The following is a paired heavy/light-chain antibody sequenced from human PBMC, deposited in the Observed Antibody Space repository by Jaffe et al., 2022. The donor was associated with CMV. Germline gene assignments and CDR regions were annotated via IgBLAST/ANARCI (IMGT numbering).Light chain of an antibody. CDR1: QDIRDY. CDR3: LQDFSFPRT. CDR2: SAS. V-gene: IGKV1-6*02. J-gene: IGKJ2*01. Sequence: AIQMTQSPSSLSASVGDRVTITCWASQDIRDYLSWYQQKPGKAPNLLIYSASTLETGVPSRFSGSGFGSHFTLTINSLQPEDSATYYCLQDFSFPRTFGQGANVEIK.
Heavy chain of an antibody. CDR3: AKTLVGGWYLDS. CDR2: ITTSGSET. D-gene: IGHD6-19*01. V-gene: IGHV3-23*01. Sequence: EVQLLQSGGGLVQPGGSLTLSCEASGFVFSRFSMSWVRQARGRGLEWISAITTSGSETNYADSVKGRFTVSRDNSKSTMYLHMSSLRGEDTAVYYCAKTLVGGWYLDSWGQGALVAVSS. J-gene: IGHJ4*02. CDR1: GFVFSRFS.